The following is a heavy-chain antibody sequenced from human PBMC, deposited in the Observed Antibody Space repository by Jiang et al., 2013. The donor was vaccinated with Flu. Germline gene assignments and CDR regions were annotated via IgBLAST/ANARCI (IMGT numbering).Heavy chain of an antibody. CDR2: INGGTGNT. Sequence: SGAEVKKPGASVKVSCKASGYTFTNYAMYWVRQAPGKRLEWMGWINGGTGNTKYSQQFQGRVAITRDTSASTAYMELSALRSEDTALYYCARWNGRWSTHFDYWGQGTLVTVAS. D-gene: IGHD6-13*01. V-gene: IGHV1-3*01. J-gene: IGHJ4*02. CDR1: GYTFTNYA. CDR3: ARWNGRWSTHFDY.